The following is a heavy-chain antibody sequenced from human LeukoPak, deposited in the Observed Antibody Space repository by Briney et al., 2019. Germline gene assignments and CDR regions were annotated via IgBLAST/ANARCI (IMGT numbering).Heavy chain of an antibody. D-gene: IGHD2-2*01. Sequence: PGGSLRLSCTASGFTFSSYSLNWVRQAPGKGLEWVSSVSTGSNYIYYADSVKGRFTISRDNDKNSLYLQMNSLRAEDTAVYYCATVPAANWFDPWGQGTLVTVSS. CDR1: GFTFSSYS. CDR2: VSTGSNYI. CDR3: ATVPAANWFDP. J-gene: IGHJ5*02. V-gene: IGHV3-21*01.